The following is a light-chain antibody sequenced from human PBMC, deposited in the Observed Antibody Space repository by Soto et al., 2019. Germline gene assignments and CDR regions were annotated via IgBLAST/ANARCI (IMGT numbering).Light chain of an antibody. V-gene: IGLV2-23*03. Sequence: QSALTQPASVSGSPGQSITISCTGTSSDVGRYNLVSWYQQNPGKAPKLMIFEGSKRPSGVSNRFSGSKSGNTAALTISGLQAEDEADYYCCSYAGGTTFVVFGGGTKLTVL. CDR3: CSYAGGTTFVV. CDR2: EGS. J-gene: IGLJ2*01. CDR1: SSDVGRYNL.